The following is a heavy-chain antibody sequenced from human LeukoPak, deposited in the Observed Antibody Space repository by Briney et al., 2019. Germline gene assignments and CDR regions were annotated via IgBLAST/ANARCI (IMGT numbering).Heavy chain of an antibody. CDR1: GFTFSDFA. V-gene: IGHV3-21*01. CDR3: ARGEFGDYYYFYMDV. CDR2: ITSSNNYI. D-gene: IGHD2/OR15-2a*01. J-gene: IGHJ6*03. Sequence: TGGSLRPSCAASGFTFSDFAMIWVRQSPGKKGLEWVSSITSSNNYIYYGDSVKGRFTISRDDAKNSLFLQMNSLRAEDTATYYCARGEFGDYYYFYMDVWGKGTTVTVSS.